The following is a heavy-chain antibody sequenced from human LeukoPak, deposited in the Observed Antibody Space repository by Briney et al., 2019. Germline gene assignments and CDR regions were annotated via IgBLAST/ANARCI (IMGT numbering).Heavy chain of an antibody. D-gene: IGHD3-9*01. V-gene: IGHV3-48*04. CDR3: ARSGKIYFDWLLDY. J-gene: IGHJ4*01. Sequence: EGSLRLSCAASGFTFSSYSMNWVRQAPGKGLEWVSYIGRSGTTIHYADSVKGRFTISWDNAKKSLYLQMNSLRAEDTAVYYCARSGKIYFDWLLDYWGHGTLVTVSS. CDR2: IGRSGTTI. CDR1: GFTFSSYS.